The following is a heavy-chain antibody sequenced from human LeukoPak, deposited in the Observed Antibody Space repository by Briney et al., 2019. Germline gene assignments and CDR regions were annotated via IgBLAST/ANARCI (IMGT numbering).Heavy chain of an antibody. CDR3: ARDYYDSSGYYYFDY. CDR2: IYTSGST. V-gene: IGHV4-4*07. Sequence: SETLSLTCTVSGASISSYYWSWVWQPAGKGLEWIGRIYTSGSTNYNPSLKSRVTMSVDTSKNQFSLKLSSVTAADTAVFYCARDYYDSSGYYYFDYWGQGTLVTVSS. J-gene: IGHJ4*02. D-gene: IGHD3-22*01. CDR1: GASISSYY.